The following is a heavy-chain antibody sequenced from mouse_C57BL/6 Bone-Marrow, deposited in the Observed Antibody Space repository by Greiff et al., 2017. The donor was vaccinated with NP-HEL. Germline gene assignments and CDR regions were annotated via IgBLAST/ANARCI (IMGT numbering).Heavy chain of an antibody. CDR3: ARDGYLNWDFDY. J-gene: IGHJ2*01. D-gene: IGHD2-3*01. CDR2: INPNYGTT. V-gene: IGHV1-39*01. Sequence: EVQLVESGPELVKPGASVKISCKASGYSFTDYNMNWVKQSHGKSLEWIGVINPNYGTTIYTQTFKGKATLTVDQSSSTAYMQLNSLTSEDSAVYYCARDGYLNWDFDYWGQGTTLTVSS. CDR1: GYSFTDYN.